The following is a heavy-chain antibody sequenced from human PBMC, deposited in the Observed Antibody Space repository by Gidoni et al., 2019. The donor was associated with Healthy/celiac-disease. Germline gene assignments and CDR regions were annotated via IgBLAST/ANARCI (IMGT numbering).Heavy chain of an antibody. CDR2: IWYDGSNK. Sequence: QVQLVESGGVVVQPGRSLRLSCAASGFTFSSYGMHWVRQAPGKGLEWVAVIWYDGSNKYYADSVKGRFTISRDNSKNTLYLQMNSLRAEDTAVYYCARDLSGWYEGGHFDYWGQGTLVTVSS. J-gene: IGHJ4*02. D-gene: IGHD6-19*01. CDR1: GFTFSSYG. CDR3: ARDLSGWYEGGHFDY. V-gene: IGHV3-33*01.